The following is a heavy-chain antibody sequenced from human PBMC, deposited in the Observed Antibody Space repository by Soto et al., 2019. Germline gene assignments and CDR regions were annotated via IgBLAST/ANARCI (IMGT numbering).Heavy chain of an antibody. CDR2: ISYHGSNI. CDR1: GFTFSDYA. CDR3: VRDSTSVAVAGTWFDY. J-gene: IGHJ5*01. V-gene: IGHV3-30-3*01. Sequence: GGSLRLSCAASGFTFSDYAMHWVRQAPGKGLEWVALISYHGSNIHYADSVKGRFTISRDTSKNTLFLQMNSLRGEDTAVYYCVRDSTSVAVAGTWFDYWGQGALVTVFS. D-gene: IGHD6-19*01.